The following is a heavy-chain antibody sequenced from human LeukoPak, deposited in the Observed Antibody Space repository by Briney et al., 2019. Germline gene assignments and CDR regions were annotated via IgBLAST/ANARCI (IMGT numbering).Heavy chain of an antibody. J-gene: IGHJ4*02. CDR3: AKDPGTGYFDY. Sequence: PGGSLRLSCAASGFTFSSYSMNWVRQAPGKGLEWVSSISSSSSYIYYADSVKGRFTISRDNSKNTLYLQMNSLRAEDTAVYYCAKDPGTGYFDYWGQGTLVTVSS. CDR2: ISSSSSYI. D-gene: IGHD6-13*01. V-gene: IGHV3-21*01. CDR1: GFTFSSYS.